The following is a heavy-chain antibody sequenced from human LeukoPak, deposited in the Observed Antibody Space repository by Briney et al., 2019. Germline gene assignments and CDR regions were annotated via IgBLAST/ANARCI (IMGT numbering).Heavy chain of an antibody. J-gene: IGHJ5*02. V-gene: IGHV1-69*13. CDR1: GGTFSSYA. CDR2: IIPIFGTA. D-gene: IGHD2-8*02. CDR3: ARDNSVEGTAWWFDP. Sequence: ASVKVSCKASGGTFSSYAISWVRQAPGQGLEWMGGIIPIFGTANYAQKFQGRVTITADESTSTAYMELSSLRSEDTAVYYCARDNSVEGTAWWFDPWGQGTLVTVSS.